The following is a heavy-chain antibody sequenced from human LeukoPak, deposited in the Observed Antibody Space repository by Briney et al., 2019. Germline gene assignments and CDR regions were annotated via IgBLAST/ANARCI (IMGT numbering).Heavy chain of an antibody. CDR1: GGTFSSYA. V-gene: IGHV1-69*01. J-gene: IGHJ4*02. Sequence: SVKVSCKASGGTFSSYAISWVRQAPGQGLEWMGGIIPIFGTANYAQKFQGRVTITADESTSTAYMELSSLRSEDTAVYYCARGGYCSGGSCYAVDYWGQGTLVTVSS. CDR2: IIPIFGTA. D-gene: IGHD2-15*01. CDR3: ARGGYCSGGSCYAVDY.